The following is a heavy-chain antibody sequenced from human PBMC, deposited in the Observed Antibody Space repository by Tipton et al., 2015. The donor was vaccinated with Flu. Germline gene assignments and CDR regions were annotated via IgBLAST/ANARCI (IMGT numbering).Heavy chain of an antibody. Sequence: GSLRLSCAVSGDSISSDYHWGWIRQFPGKGLEWIGTVSRSGSTVYNPSLTSRATISIDRSKNQFSLNLKSVTAADMAVYYCARRDYSNYVSDPKSWFDPWGQGTLVAVSS. CDR1: GDSISSDYH. J-gene: IGHJ5*02. D-gene: IGHD4-11*01. V-gene: IGHV4-38-2*01. CDR3: ARRDYSNYVSDPKSWFDP. CDR2: VSRSGST.